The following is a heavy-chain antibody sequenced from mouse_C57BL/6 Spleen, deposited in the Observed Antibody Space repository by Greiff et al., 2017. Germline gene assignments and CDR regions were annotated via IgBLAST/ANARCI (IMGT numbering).Heavy chain of an antibody. CDR3: ARESYYGNYLYYAMDY. V-gene: IGHV1-82*01. D-gene: IGHD2-1*01. CDR2: IYPGDGDT. J-gene: IGHJ4*01. Sequence: VKLQQSGPELVKPGASVKISCKASGYAFSSSWMNWVKQRPGKGLEWIGRIYPGDGDTNYNGKFKGKATLTADKSSSTAYMQLSSLTSEDSAVYFCARESYYGNYLYYAMDYWGQGTSVTVSS. CDR1: GYAFSSSW.